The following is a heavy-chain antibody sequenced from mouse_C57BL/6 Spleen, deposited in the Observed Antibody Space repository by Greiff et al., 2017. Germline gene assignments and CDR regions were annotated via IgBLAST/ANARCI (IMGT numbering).Heavy chain of an antibody. D-gene: IGHD2-1*01. CDR2: IDPSASET. V-gene: IGHV1-52*01. CDR1: GYTFTSYW. CDR3: ARRGDGNGYFDV. J-gene: IGHJ1*03. Sequence: VQLQQPGAELVRPGSSVKLSCKASGYTFTSYWMHWVKQRPIQGLEWIGNIDPSASETHYNQKFKDKATLTVDKSSSTAYMQLSSLTSEDSAVXYCARRGDGNGYFDVWGTGTTVTVSS.